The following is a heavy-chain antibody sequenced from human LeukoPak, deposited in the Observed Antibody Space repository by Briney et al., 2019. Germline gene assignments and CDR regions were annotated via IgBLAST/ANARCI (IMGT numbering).Heavy chain of an antibody. CDR3: ARDSLIFGVVTTFDY. D-gene: IGHD3-3*01. CDR1: GGSISGSSYY. Sequence: PSETLSLTCTVSGGSISGSSYYWGWLRQAPGKGLEWLSYISTTGTIYYAESVKGRFSISRDNAKNSLYLQMNSLRPEDTAVYYCARDSLIFGVVTTFDYWGQGTLVTVSS. V-gene: IGHV3-69-1*01. J-gene: IGHJ4*02. CDR2: ISTTGTI.